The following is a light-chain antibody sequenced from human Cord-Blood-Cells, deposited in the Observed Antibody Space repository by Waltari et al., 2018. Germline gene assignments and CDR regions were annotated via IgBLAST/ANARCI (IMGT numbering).Light chain of an antibody. CDR3: AAWDDSLSGPV. Sequence: QSVLTQPPSASGPPGQRVPISCSGSSSNIGSNSVYWYQQLPGTAPKLLIYRNNQRPSGVPDRFSGSKSGTSASLAISGLRSEDEADYYCAAWDDSLSGPVFGGGTKLTVL. V-gene: IGLV1-47*01. J-gene: IGLJ2*01. CDR1: SSNIGSNS. CDR2: RNN.